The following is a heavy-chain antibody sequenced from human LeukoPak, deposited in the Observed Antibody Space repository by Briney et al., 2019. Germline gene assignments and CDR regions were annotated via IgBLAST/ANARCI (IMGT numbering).Heavy chain of an antibody. J-gene: IGHJ5*02. D-gene: IGHD2-15*01. CDR1: GGTFSSYA. Sequence: SVKVSCKASGGTFSSYAISWVRQAPGQGLEWMGGIIPIFGTANYAQKFQGRVTITADESTSTAYMELSSLRSEDTAVYYCARVAGDIVVVVAATPDNWFDPWGQGTLVTVSP. CDR3: ARVAGDIVVVVAATPDNWFDP. V-gene: IGHV1-69*13. CDR2: IIPIFGTA.